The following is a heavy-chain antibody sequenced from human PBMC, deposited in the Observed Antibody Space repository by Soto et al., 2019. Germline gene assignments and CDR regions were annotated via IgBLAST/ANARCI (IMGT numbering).Heavy chain of an antibody. CDR3: ARASVGPPGGGSWTMPFDL. J-gene: IGHJ4*02. CDR2: IYTGGST. V-gene: IGHV4-4*07. Sequence: QVQLQESGPGLVKPSETLSLTCTVSGGSISSYYWSWIRQPAGKGLEWIGRIYTGGSTNYSPSLKSRVTMSVDTSKNQFSLRLTSVTAADTAVYYCARASVGPPGGGSWTMPFDLWGRGTLVTVSS. CDR1: GGSISSYY. D-gene: IGHD2-15*01.